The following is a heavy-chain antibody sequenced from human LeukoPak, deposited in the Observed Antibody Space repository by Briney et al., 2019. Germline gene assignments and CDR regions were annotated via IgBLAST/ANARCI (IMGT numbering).Heavy chain of an antibody. CDR1: GGSFSGDY. CDR3: ARHKIAITMLGVHRWFDP. CDR2: INRSGRA. Sequence: PSETLSLTCAVYGGSFSGDYWSWIRQPPGKGLEWIGDINRSGRAVYNTSLKSRVIISVDTSKNQFSLKVNSVTAADTAVYYCARHKIAITMLGVHRWFDPWGQGALVAVSS. D-gene: IGHD3-3*01. J-gene: IGHJ5*02. V-gene: IGHV4-34*01.